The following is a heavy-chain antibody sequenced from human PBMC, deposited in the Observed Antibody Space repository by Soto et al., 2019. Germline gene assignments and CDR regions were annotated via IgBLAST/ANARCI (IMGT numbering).Heavy chain of an antibody. D-gene: IGHD3-10*02. Sequence: QVQLQESGPGLVKPSGTLSLTCAVSGGSISSSNWWSWVRQPPGKGLEWIGEIYHSGSTNYNPSLKSRVTISVDKSKNQFSLMLSSVTAADAAVYYCASVRGGYYYAMDVWGQGTTVTVSS. V-gene: IGHV4-4*02. CDR1: GGSISSSNW. CDR3: ASVRGGYYYAMDV. J-gene: IGHJ6*02. CDR2: IYHSGST.